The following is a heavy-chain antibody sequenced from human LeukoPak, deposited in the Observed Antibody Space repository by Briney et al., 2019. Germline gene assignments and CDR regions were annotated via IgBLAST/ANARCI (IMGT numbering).Heavy chain of an antibody. J-gene: IGHJ6*03. CDR3: ARDQPYMDV. CDR2: IYHSGTT. Sequence: SETLFLTCTVSGYSISSGYYWVWIRQPPGKGLEWIGCIYHSGTTYYNPSLKSRITISVDTSKNQFSLKLSSVTAADTAMYYCARDQPYMDVWGKGTTVTVSS. CDR1: GYSISSGYY. V-gene: IGHV4-38-2*02.